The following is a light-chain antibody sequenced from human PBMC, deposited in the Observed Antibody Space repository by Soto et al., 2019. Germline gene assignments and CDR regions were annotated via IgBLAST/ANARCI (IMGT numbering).Light chain of an antibody. CDR2: DAS. CDR3: QQLDSYPIT. Sequence: DIQLTQSPSFLSASVGDRVTITCRASQGISSFLAWYQEKPGEAPKLLIYDASTLQSGVPSRFSGRGSGTEFTLTISSLQPEDFATYYCQQLDSYPITFGQGTRLEIK. CDR1: QGISSF. V-gene: IGKV1-9*01. J-gene: IGKJ5*01.